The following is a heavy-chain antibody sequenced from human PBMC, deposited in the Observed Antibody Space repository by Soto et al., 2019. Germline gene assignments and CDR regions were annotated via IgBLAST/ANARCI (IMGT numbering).Heavy chain of an antibody. J-gene: IGHJ3*01. V-gene: IGHV1-69*12. Sequence: QVQLVQSGAEVKKPGSSVKVSCKASGGTFSSYAISWVRQAPGQGLEWMGGIIPIFCTANYAQKFQGRVTITADESTSTAYMVLSSLRSEDTAVYYCARPEWRDGYNFGSSCGKGTMVTVSS. CDR2: IIPIFCTA. CDR3: ARPEWRDGYNFGSS. D-gene: IGHD5-12*01. CDR1: GGTFSSYA.